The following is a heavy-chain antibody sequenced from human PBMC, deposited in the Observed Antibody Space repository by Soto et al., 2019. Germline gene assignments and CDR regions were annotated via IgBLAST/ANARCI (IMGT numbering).Heavy chain of an antibody. CDR3: ARVSGIIIEEEAAFDI. CDR1: GFTFSSYG. D-gene: IGHD2-15*01. V-gene: IGHV3-33*01. Sequence: GGSLRLSCAASGFTFSSYGMHWVRQAPGKGLEWVAVIWYDGSNKYYADSVKGRFTISRDNSKNTLYLQMNSLRAEDTAVYYCARVSGIIIEEEAAFDIWGQGTMVTVSS. CDR2: IWYDGSNK. J-gene: IGHJ3*02.